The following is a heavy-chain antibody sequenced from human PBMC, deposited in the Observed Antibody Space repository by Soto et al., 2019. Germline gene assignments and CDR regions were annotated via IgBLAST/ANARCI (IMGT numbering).Heavy chain of an antibody. Sequence: SETLSLTCAVYGGSFSGYYWSWIRQPPGKGLEWIGEINHSGSTNYNPSLKSRVTISVDTSKNQFSLKLSSVTAADTAVYYCARDWLNYYGMDVWGQGTTVTVS. CDR3: ARDWLNYYGMDV. CDR1: GGSFSGYY. V-gene: IGHV4-34*01. D-gene: IGHD3-9*01. J-gene: IGHJ6*02. CDR2: INHSGST.